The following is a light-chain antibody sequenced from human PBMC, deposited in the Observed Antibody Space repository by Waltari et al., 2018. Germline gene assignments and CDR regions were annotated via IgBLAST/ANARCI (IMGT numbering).Light chain of an antibody. Sequence: QSALTQPASVSGSPGQSIAISCTGTSSDIGAYNHVYWYQQHPGKAPKLIIYEVSNRPSWVSTRFSGSKSGNTASLTISGLQAEDEADYYCNSFTTSATHVFGTGTNVSVL. CDR3: NSFTTSATHV. CDR2: EVS. J-gene: IGLJ1*01. CDR1: SSDIGAYNH. V-gene: IGLV2-14*03.